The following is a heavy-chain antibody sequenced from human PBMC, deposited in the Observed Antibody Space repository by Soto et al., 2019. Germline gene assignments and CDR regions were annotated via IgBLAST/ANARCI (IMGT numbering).Heavy chain of an antibody. D-gene: IGHD5-18*01. CDR3: ARRVWDTAHGMDF. CDR1: GYSFIDYW. V-gene: IGHV5-51*01. Sequence: GESLKISCKGSGYSFIDYWIGWVRQVPGKGLEWMGVIYPGDSDTRYSPSFQGHVTISADKSISTAYLQWSSLKASDTAMYYCARRVWDTAHGMDFWGQGTTDTVSS. J-gene: IGHJ6*02. CDR2: IYPGDSDT.